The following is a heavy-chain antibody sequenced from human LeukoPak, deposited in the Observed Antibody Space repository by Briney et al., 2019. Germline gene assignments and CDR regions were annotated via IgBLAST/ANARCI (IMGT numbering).Heavy chain of an antibody. CDR1: GFTFSSYA. CDR2: LSGNSGVT. D-gene: IGHD6-13*01. CDR3: ATFSSGWSLCY. Sequence: PGGSLRLSCAASGFTFSSYAMSWVRQAPGKGLEWVSGLSGNSGVTYYADSVKGRFTISRDNSKNTLYLQMNSLRDEDTAVYYCATFSSGWSLCYWGQGTLVTVSS. V-gene: IGHV3-23*01. J-gene: IGHJ4*02.